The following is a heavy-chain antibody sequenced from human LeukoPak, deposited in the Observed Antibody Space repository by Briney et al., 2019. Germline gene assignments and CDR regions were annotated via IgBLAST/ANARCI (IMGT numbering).Heavy chain of an antibody. CDR2: ISGSGGST. D-gene: IGHD3-3*01. CDR3: ARAGHYDFWSGYYLGY. J-gene: IGHJ4*02. CDR1: GFTFSGYA. Sequence: PGGSLRLSGAASGFTFSGYAMSWVRQAPGKGLEWVSAISGSGGSTYYADSVKGRFTISRDNSKNTLYLQMNSLRAEDTAVYYCARAGHYDFWSGYYLGYWGQGTLVTVSS. V-gene: IGHV3-23*01.